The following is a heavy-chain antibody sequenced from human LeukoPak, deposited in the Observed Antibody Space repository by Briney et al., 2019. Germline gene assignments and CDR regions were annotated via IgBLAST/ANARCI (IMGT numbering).Heavy chain of an antibody. Sequence: PSETLSLTCTVSGDSISASSYYWGWIRQPPGKGLEWIGTIYYSGTTYYNPSLKSRVTISVDTSKNQFSLKLSSVTAADTAVYYCARRGSGSRGDFDYWGQGTLVTVSS. V-gene: IGHV4-39*01. CDR1: GDSISASSYY. J-gene: IGHJ4*02. CDR2: IYYSGTT. D-gene: IGHD2-15*01. CDR3: ARRGSGSRGDFDY.